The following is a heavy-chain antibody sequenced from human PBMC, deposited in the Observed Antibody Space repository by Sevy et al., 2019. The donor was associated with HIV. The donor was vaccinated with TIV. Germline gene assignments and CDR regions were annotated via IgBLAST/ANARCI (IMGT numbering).Heavy chain of an antibody. J-gene: IGHJ5*02. Sequence: ASVKVSCKASGYTFTSYYMHWVRQAPGQGLEWMGIINPSGGSTSYAQKFQGRVTMTRDTSTSTVYMELSSLRSEDTAVYYCARGPNYALGYCSSTSCRYGWFDPWGQGTLVTVSS. CDR1: GYTFTSYY. D-gene: IGHD2-2*01. CDR2: INPSGGST. CDR3: ARGPNYALGYCSSTSCRYGWFDP. V-gene: IGHV1-46*03.